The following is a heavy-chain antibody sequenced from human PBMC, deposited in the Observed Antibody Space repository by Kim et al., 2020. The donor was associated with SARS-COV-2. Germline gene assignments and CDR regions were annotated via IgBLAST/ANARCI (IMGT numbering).Heavy chain of an antibody. CDR2: INSDCSST. D-gene: IGHD6-19*01. CDR1: GFTFSSYW. V-gene: IGHV3-74*01. CDR3: ARDTTNVAVAQPFV. J-gene: IGHJ6*02. Sequence: GGSLRLSCAASGFTFSSYWMHWVRQGPGKGLVWVSRINSDCSSTTYADSVKGRYTISRDNAKNTLYLQMNSLRAEDSAVYYCARDTTNVAVAQPFVWGQGTPVTVSS.